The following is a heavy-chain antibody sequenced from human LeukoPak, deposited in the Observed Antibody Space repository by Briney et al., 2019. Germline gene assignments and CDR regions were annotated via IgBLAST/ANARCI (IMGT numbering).Heavy chain of an antibody. CDR2: ISSSSSYI. CDR3: AREGYCGGDCCSGAFGS. V-gene: IGHV3-21*01. CDR1: GFTFSSYS. D-gene: IGHD2-21*02. J-gene: IGHJ3*02. Sequence: GGSLRLSCAASGFTFSSYSMNWVRQAPGKGLEWVSSISSSSSYIYYADSVKGRFTISRDNAKNSLYLQMNSLRAEDTAVYYCAREGYCGGDCCSGAFGSQGQVTMVTVSS.